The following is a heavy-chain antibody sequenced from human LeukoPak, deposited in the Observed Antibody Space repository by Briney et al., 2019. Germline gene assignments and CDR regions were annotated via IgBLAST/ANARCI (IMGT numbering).Heavy chain of an antibody. Sequence: SQTLSLTCAISGDFVSSNSATWNWIRQSPSRGLEWLGRTYYRSKWYNDYAVSVKSRISISPDTSKNQFSLQLNSVTPEDTAVYYCARGLGWFGELAWFDPWGQGTLVTVSS. CDR1: GDFVSSNSAT. V-gene: IGHV6-1*01. CDR2: TYYRSKWYN. CDR3: ARGLGWFGELAWFDP. J-gene: IGHJ5*02. D-gene: IGHD3-10*01.